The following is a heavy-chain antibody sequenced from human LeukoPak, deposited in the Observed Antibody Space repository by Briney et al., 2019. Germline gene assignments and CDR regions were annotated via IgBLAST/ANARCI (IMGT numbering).Heavy chain of an antibody. D-gene: IGHD6-13*01. CDR2: INPSGGST. CDR1: GYTFTSYY. V-gene: IGHV1-46*01. Sequence: GASVKVSCKASGYTFTSYYMHWVRQAPGQGLEWMGIINPSGGSTSYAQKFQGRVTMTRDMSTSTVYMELSSLRSEDTAVYYCARDSHYHHPSRIAAPLDYWGQGTLVTVSS. J-gene: IGHJ4*02. CDR3: ARDSHYHHPSRIAAPLDY.